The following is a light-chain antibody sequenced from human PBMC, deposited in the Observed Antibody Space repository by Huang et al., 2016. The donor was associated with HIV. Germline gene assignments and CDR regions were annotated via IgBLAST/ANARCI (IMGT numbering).Light chain of an antibody. CDR1: QSVSTN. Sequence: EIVMTQSPATLSVFPVEGATLSCRASQSVSTNLAWYQQKPGQAPRLLIFGASPRAPGVPAIFRGSGSGTEFTLTISSLQSEDFAVYFCHQYNSWPITFGPGTKVDIK. V-gene: IGKV3-15*01. J-gene: IGKJ3*01. CDR3: HQYNSWPIT. CDR2: GAS.